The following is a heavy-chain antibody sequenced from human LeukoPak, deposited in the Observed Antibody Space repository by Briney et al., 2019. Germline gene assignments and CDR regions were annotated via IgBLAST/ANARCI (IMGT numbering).Heavy chain of an antibody. CDR3: AKGLVVEWLGGMDV. J-gene: IGHJ6*02. V-gene: IGHV3-9*01. CDR2: ISWNSGSI. D-gene: IGHD3-3*01. CDR1: GFTFDDYA. Sequence: GGSLRLSCAASGFTFDDYAMHWVRQAPGKGLEWVSSISWNSGSIGYADSVKGRFTISRDNAKNSLYLQMNSLRAEDTALYYCAKGLVVEWLGGMDVWGQGTTVTVSS.